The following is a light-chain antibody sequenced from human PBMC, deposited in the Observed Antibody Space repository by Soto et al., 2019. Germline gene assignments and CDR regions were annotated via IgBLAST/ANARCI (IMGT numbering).Light chain of an antibody. CDR3: QQYNGYSRK. J-gene: IGKJ1*01. CDR2: DVS. Sequence: IQMAQSPSTLSASVGDRVTIACRASQSIGDSLAWYQQKPGKAPYLLISDVSSLERGVPSRFSGSGSGTEFTLTISSMQPDDFATFYCQQYNGYSRKFGQGTKV. CDR1: QSIGDS. V-gene: IGKV1-5*01.